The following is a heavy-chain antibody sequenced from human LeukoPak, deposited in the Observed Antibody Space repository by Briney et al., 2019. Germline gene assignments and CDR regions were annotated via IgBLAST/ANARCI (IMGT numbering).Heavy chain of an antibody. CDR3: ARSLGWAYYFDY. D-gene: IGHD6-19*01. V-gene: IGHV4-34*01. Sequence: SETLSLTCAVYGGSFSGYYWSWIRQPPGKGLEWIGEINHSGGTNYNPSLKSRVTISVDTSKNQFSLKLSSVTAADTAVYYCARSLGWAYYFDYWGQGTLVTVSS. CDR1: GGSFSGYY. CDR2: INHSGGT. J-gene: IGHJ4*02.